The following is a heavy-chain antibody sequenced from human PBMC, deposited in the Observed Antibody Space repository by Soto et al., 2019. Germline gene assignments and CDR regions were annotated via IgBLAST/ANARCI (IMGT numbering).Heavy chain of an antibody. CDR2: TYYRSKWYD. D-gene: IGHD3-3*01. V-gene: IGHV6-1*01. CDR3: ARCCFWHQVHWFVP. Sequence: SQTLSLTCAISGDSVSSNTVAWNWIRQSPSRGFEWLGRTYYRSKWYDDYAESVKSRITINPDTSKNQFSLHLNSVTLEDTAVYYCARCCFWHQVHWFVPWCQAPLVTVSS. J-gene: IGHJ5*02. CDR1: GDSVSSNTVA.